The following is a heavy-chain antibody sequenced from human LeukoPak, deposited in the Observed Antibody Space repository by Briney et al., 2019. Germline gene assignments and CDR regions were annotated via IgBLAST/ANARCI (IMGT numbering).Heavy chain of an antibody. Sequence: GGSLRLSCAASGFTFSNYWMTWVRQAPGKGLEWVANIKQDGSEKYYVDSVKGRFTISRDNARNSLYLQMNSLRAEDTAVYYCARDPYTKSWPVFFQHWGQGTLVTVSS. V-gene: IGHV3-7*01. CDR2: IKQDGSEK. CDR3: ARDPYTKSWPVFFQH. CDR1: GFTFSNYW. J-gene: IGHJ1*01. D-gene: IGHD6-13*01.